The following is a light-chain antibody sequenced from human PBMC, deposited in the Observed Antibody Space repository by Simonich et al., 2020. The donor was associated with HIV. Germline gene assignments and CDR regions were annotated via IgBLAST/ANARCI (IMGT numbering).Light chain of an antibody. CDR3: YSAADNNLV. CDR1: VLAKKY. Sequence: SYELTQPSSVSVSPGHTARITCSGDVLAKKYVRWFQQKPGPAPVVVIYKDSERPSGIPERFSGSSSGTTVTLTISGAQVEDEADYYCYSAADNNLVFGGGTKLTVL. CDR2: KDS. J-gene: IGLJ2*01. V-gene: IGLV3-27*01.